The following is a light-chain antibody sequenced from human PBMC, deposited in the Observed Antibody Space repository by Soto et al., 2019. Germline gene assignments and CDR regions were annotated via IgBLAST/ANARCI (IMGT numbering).Light chain of an antibody. J-gene: IGKJ1*01. CDR3: QQRSNWPRT. V-gene: IGKV3-11*01. CDR2: DAS. CDR1: QSFRGL. Sequence: EVVLTQSPITLSLSPGERATLSCRASQSFRGLLAWYQQKPGQAPRLLIYDASNRATGIPARFSGSGSGTDFTLTISSLEPEDFAVYYCQQRSNWPRTFGQGTKVDIK.